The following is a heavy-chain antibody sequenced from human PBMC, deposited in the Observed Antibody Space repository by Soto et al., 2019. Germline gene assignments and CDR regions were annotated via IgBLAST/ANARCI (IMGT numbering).Heavy chain of an antibody. D-gene: IGHD4-17*01. J-gene: IGHJ3*02. CDR3: ARRPQTVTRAFDI. Sequence: PGGSLRLSCAASGFTFSSYGMHWVRQAPGKGLEWVAVIWYDGSNKYYADSVKGRFTISRDNSKNTLYLQMGSLRAEDMAVYYCARRPQTVTRAFDIWGQGTLVTGS. V-gene: IGHV3-33*01. CDR1: GFTFSSYG. CDR2: IWYDGSNK.